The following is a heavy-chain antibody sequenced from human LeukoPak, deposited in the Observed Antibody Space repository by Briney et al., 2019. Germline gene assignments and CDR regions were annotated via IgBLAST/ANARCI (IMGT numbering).Heavy chain of an antibody. CDR3: AKDAPPWLSYSSGWYPLDY. CDR2: IYSGGST. V-gene: IGHV3-53*01. J-gene: IGHJ4*02. D-gene: IGHD6-19*01. CDR1: GFTVSSNY. Sequence: GGSLRLSCAASGFTVSSNYMSWVRQAPGKGLEWVSVIYSGGSTYYADSVKGRFTISRDNSKNTLYLQMNSLRAEDTAVYYCAKDAPPWLSYSSGWYPLDYWGQGTLVTVSS.